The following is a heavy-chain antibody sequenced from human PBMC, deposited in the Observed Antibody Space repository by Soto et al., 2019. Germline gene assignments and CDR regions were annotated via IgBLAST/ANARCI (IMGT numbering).Heavy chain of an antibody. Sequence: GGSLRLSCAASGFTFSSYAMSWVRQAPGKGLEWVSAISGSGGSTYYADSVKGRFTISRDNSKNTLYLQMNSLRAEDTAVYYCARILGVVAATWWLGVFDYWGQGTLVTVSS. CDR2: ISGSGGST. J-gene: IGHJ4*02. CDR3: ARILGVVAATWWLGVFDY. V-gene: IGHV3-23*01. CDR1: GFTFSSYA. D-gene: IGHD2-15*01.